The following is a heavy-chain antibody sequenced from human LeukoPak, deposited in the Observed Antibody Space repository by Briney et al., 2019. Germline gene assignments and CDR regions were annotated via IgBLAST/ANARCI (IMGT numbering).Heavy chain of an antibody. CDR3: ARERASGYCSGGGCYGYFDY. J-gene: IGHJ4*02. CDR2: ISSSSSYI. Sequence: GGSLRLSCAASGFTFSSYSMNWVRQAPGKGLEWVSSISSSSSYIYYADSVKGRFTISRDNAKNSLYLQFNSLRAEDTAVYYCARERASGYCSGGGCYGYFDYWGQGTLVIVSS. CDR1: GFTFSSYS. D-gene: IGHD2-15*01. V-gene: IGHV3-21*01.